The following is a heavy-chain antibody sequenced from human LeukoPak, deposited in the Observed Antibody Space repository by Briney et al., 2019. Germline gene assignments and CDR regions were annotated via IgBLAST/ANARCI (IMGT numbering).Heavy chain of an antibody. D-gene: IGHD3-22*01. CDR1: GFTFSSYG. Sequence: GGSLRLSCAASGFTFSSYGMHWVRQAPGKGLEWVAVIWYDGSNKYYADSVKGRFTISRDNSKNTLYPQMNSLRAEDTAVYYCAKEGYYDSSGYPYFDYWGQGTLVTVSS. CDR2: IWYDGSNK. CDR3: AKEGYYDSSGYPYFDY. V-gene: IGHV3-33*06. J-gene: IGHJ4*02.